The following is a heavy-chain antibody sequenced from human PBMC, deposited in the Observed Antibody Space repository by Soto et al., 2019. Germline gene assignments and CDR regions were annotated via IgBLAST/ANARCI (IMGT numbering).Heavy chain of an antibody. CDR2: IYYSGST. V-gene: IGHV4-31*03. J-gene: IGHJ6*02. D-gene: IGHD2-8*01. CDR3: ARGYMPPPYYGMDV. Sequence: SETLSLTCTVSGGSISSGGYYWSWIRQHPGKGLEWIGYIYYSGSTYYNPSLKSRVTISVDTSKNQFSLKLSSVTAADTAVYYCARGYMPPPYYGMDVWGQGTTVTVSS. CDR1: GGSISSGGYY.